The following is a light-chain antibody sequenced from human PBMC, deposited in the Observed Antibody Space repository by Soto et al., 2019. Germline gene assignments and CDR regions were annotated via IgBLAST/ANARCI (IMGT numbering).Light chain of an antibody. CDR2: GAF. Sequence: IVLTQSPGTLSLSPGERGTLSCRASQSVSSSYLAWYQQKPGQAPNLLIYGAFTRATGIPARFSGTGSGTEFTLTISSLQSEDFALYYCQQYNDWPLTFGQGTKVDIK. CDR3: QQYNDWPLT. J-gene: IGKJ1*01. CDR1: QSVSSSY. V-gene: IGKV3-15*01.